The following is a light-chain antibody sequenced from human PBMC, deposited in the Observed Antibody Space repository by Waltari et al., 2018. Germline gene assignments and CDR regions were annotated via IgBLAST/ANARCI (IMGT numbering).Light chain of an antibody. CDR1: SSAVAGYNY. CDR3: CSYAGRYTWV. Sequence: QSALTQPRSVSGSPGQSVTISCTGPSSAVAGYNYVSLFRQHPGKAPKLMIHDVSKRPSGVPDRFSGSKSGNTASLTISGLQADDETDYYCCSYAGRYTWVFGGGTKLTVL. V-gene: IGLV2-11*01. CDR2: DVS. J-gene: IGLJ3*02.